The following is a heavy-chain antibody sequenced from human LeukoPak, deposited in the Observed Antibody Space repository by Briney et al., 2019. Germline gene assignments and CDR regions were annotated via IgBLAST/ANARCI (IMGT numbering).Heavy chain of an antibody. V-gene: IGHV4-34*01. Sequence: PSETLSLTCAVYGGSFSGYYWSWIRQPPGKGLEWIGEINHSGSTNYNPSLKSRVTISVDTSKNQFSLKLSSVTAADTAVYYCARGRGSGSYYRHHNRNFDYWGQGTLVTVSS. CDR3: ARGRGSGSYYRHHNRNFDY. CDR2: INHSGST. D-gene: IGHD3-10*01. CDR1: GGSFSGYY. J-gene: IGHJ4*02.